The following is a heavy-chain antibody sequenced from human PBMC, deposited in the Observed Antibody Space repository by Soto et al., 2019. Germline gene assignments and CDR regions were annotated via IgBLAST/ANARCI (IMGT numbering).Heavy chain of an antibody. V-gene: IGHV3-23*01. D-gene: IGHD2-21*01. CDR3: ARGRGEFDA. CDR2: ISGSGGST. J-gene: IGHJ5*02. CDR1: GFTFSSYA. Sequence: QPGGSLRLSCAASGFTFSSYAMSWVRQAPGKGLEWVSAISGSGGSTYYADSVKGRFTISRDNSKNQLSLNLRSVSAADTAVYYCARGRGEFDAWGQGTPVTVSS.